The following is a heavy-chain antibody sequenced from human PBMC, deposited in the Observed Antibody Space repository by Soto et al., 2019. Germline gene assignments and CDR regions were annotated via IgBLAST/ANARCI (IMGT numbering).Heavy chain of an antibody. J-gene: IGHJ4*02. D-gene: IGHD6-19*01. CDR3: AKGKSSGWYYFDY. Sequence: GGSRRLSCAASGFTVSSHYISWVRQAPGKGLEWVSGISASGRDTYYADSVKDRFTISRDNSKNTVYLQVNSLRADDTAIYYCAKGKSSGWYYFDYWGQGTPVTV. CDR1: GFTVSSHY. V-gene: IGHV3-23*01. CDR2: ISASGRDT.